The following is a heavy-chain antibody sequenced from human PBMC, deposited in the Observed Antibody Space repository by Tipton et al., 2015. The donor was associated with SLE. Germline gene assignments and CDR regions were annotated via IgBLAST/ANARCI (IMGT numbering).Heavy chain of an antibody. CDR1: GGSFSGYY. Sequence: TLSLTCAVYGGSFSGYYWSWIRQPPGMGLEWIGEINHSGITNSNPSLKSRLIISVDTSKNQFSLKLSSVTAADTAVYYCAGAVGTVAGLRDYWGQGTLVTVSS. CDR3: AGAVGTVAGLRDY. CDR2: INHSGIT. J-gene: IGHJ4*02. D-gene: IGHD6-19*01. V-gene: IGHV4-34*01.